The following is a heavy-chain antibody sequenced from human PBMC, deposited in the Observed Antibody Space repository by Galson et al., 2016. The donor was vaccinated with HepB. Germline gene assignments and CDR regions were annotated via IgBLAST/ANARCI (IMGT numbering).Heavy chain of an antibody. V-gene: IGHV3-21*01. CDR1: GFTFNNYD. J-gene: IGHJ4*02. Sequence: SLRLSCAASGFTFNNYDMNWVRQAPGKGLEWVSCISRTSSYIYYADSVRGRFTISRDNAKNSLFLQMNSLRAADTAIYYCARDMAGYNWIDFWGLGTLVTVSS. CDR3: ARDMAGYNWIDF. CDR2: ISRTSSYI. D-gene: IGHD5-24*01.